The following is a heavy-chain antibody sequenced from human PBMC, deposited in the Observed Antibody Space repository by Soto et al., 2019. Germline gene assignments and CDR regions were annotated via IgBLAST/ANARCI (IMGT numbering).Heavy chain of an antibody. CDR1: GGSVSSDSYY. V-gene: IGHV4-61*01. D-gene: IGHD6-13*01. Sequence: SETLSLTCTVSGGSVSSDSYYWSWIRQPPGKGLEWIGYIYYSGSTKYNPSLKSRVTISVDTSKNQFSLKLTSVTAADTAVYYCVRVIKRWYNWFDSWGQGSLVT. CDR2: IYYSGST. J-gene: IGHJ5*01. CDR3: VRVIKRWYNWFDS.